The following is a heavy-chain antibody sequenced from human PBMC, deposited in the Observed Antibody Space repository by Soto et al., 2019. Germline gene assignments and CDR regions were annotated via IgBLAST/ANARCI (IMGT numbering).Heavy chain of an antibody. CDR1: GFTFSSNA. V-gene: IGHV3-23*01. CDR2: ISGSAGVT. CDR3: AKDWVSGSSPY. D-gene: IGHD2-15*01. J-gene: IGHJ4*02. Sequence: GSLRLSCTAPGFTFSSNAMSWVRQAPGKGLEWVSSISGSAGVTYYADSVKGRFTISRDNSKNALYLQMNSLRAEDTAVYYCAKDWVSGSSPYWGQGTLVTVSS.